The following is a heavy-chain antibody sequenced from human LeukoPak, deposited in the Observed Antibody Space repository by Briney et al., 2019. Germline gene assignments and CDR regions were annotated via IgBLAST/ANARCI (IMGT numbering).Heavy chain of an antibody. V-gene: IGHV3-48*01. CDR1: GFTFSEYS. CDR2: IGIDSGNT. CDR3: ARDYKYAFDN. Sequence: QPGGSLRLSCAASGFTFSEYSMNWVRQAPGKGLEWISYIGIDSGNTNYADSVKGRFTISGDKAKNSLYLQMNSLRVEDTAVYYCARDYKYAFDNWGQGTLVTVSS. D-gene: IGHD5-24*01. J-gene: IGHJ4*02.